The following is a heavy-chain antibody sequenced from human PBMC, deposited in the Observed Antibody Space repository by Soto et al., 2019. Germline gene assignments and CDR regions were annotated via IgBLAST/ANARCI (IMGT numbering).Heavy chain of an antibody. J-gene: IGHJ6*02. D-gene: IGHD2-2*01. CDR3: AGNCSSSICPEEHSFALEV. Sequence: SETLSLTCTVSGGSISTYWWNWIRQSPGKGLEWNGYISAAASTNYNPSLTSRVTISVDTSQKQVSMKLSSVSAPDTARYFCAGNCSSSICPEEHSFALEVWGQGTTVTVAS. V-gene: IGHV4-59*01. CDR1: GGSISTYW. CDR2: ISAAAST.